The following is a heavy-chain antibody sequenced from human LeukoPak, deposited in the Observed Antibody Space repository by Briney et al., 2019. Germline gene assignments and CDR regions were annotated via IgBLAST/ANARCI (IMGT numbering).Heavy chain of an antibody. CDR1: GGSFSGYY. V-gene: IGHV4-34*01. D-gene: IGHD5-24*01. CDR3: ATGKRRGHQRWLQFDPFDH. Sequence: PSETLSLTCAVYGGSFSGYYWSWIRQPPGKGLEWIGDINYSGSTNYNPSLKSRVTISVDTSKNQFSLKLRSVTAADTAVYYCATGKRRGHQRWLQFDPFDHWGQGTLVTVSS. CDR2: INYSGST. J-gene: IGHJ4*02.